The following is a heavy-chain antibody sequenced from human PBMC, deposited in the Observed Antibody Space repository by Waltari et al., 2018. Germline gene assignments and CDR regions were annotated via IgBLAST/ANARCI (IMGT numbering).Heavy chain of an antibody. CDR1: GFPFVHYA. J-gene: IGHJ4*02. Sequence: EEQLVESGGGVVRPGGSLRRSCAASGFPFVHYAMAWVRQAPGKGLEWVSGINWDGSSTGYADSVKGRFTISRDNSKNTLYLQMDSLSVEDTAVYYCARWQQWPVRAFDYWGQGTLVTVSS. V-gene: IGHV3-20*04. CDR2: INWDGSST. CDR3: ARWQQWPVRAFDY. D-gene: IGHD6-19*01.